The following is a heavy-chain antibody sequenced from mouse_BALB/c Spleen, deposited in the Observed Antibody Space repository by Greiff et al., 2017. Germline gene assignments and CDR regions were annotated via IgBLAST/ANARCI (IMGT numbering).Heavy chain of an antibody. Sequence: EVQLQQSGPELVKPGASVKMSCKASGYTFTDYYMDWVKQSHGESFEWIGRVNPYNGGTSYNQKFNGKATLTVAKSSSTAYMELNSLTSEDSAVYECARYYGSYWYFDVWGAGTTVTVSS. CDR1: GYTFTDYY. CDR2: VNPYNGGT. D-gene: IGHD1-1*01. J-gene: IGHJ1*01. CDR3: ARYYGSYWYFDV. V-gene: IGHV1-19*01.